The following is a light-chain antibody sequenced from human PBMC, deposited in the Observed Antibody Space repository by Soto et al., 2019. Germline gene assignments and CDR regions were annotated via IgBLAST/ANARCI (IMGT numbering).Light chain of an antibody. Sequence: QSALTQPASVSGSPGQSITISCTGTSSDVVNDLLVSWYQQQPGKAPKLMIYEGTKRPAGVSDRFSGSKSGNTASLTISGLQAEDEAVYYCSSYAGSLVVFGGGTKLTVL. CDR3: SSYAGSLVV. CDR1: SSDVVNDLL. CDR2: EGT. J-gene: IGLJ2*01. V-gene: IGLV2-23*01.